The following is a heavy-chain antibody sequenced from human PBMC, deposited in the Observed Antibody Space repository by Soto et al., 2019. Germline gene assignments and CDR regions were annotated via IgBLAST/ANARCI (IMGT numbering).Heavy chain of an antibody. Sequence: VQLLESGGGLVRPGGSLRLSCTVSGFAFNNYGINWVRQAPGKGLEWVSSISKSDYTYYSDSVTGRFTISRDNAKNSVSLQMNTLRVEDTAVYYCAREDSIIIPAVSDFWGQGTLVTV. J-gene: IGHJ4*02. CDR3: AREDSIIIPAVSDF. CDR2: ISKSDYT. CDR1: GFAFNNYG. V-gene: IGHV3-21*01. D-gene: IGHD2-2*01.